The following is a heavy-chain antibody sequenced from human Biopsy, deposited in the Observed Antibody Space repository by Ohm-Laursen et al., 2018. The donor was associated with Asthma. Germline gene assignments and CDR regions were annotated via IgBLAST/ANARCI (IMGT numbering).Heavy chain of an antibody. CDR3: GRDMNRDGWYFDY. CDR2: ISYDGSNK. CDR1: GFTFSTYA. Sequence: SLRLSCAASGFTFSTYAMHWVRQAPGKGLEWVAVISYDGSNKYYADSVKGRFTISRDNSKNTLYLQMNSLRGDDTAVYYCGRDMNRDGWYFDYWGQGTLVTVSS. V-gene: IGHV3-30-3*01. D-gene: IGHD5-24*01. J-gene: IGHJ4*02.